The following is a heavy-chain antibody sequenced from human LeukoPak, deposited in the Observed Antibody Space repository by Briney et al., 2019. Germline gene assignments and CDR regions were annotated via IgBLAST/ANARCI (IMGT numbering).Heavy chain of an antibody. CDR2: ISSSSNYI. V-gene: IGHV3-21*01. D-gene: IGHD6-13*01. CDR1: GFTFRSYS. Sequence: GGSLRLSCAVSGFTFRSYSMNWVRQAPGKGLEWVSSISSSSNYIYYADSVKGRFTITRDNAKNSLYLQMNSLRAEDTAVYYCAKSGGAAADDYWGQGTLVTVSS. J-gene: IGHJ4*02. CDR3: AKSGGAAADDY.